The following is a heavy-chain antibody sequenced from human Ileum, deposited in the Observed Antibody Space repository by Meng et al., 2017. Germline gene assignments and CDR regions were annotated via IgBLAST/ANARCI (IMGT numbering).Heavy chain of an antibody. D-gene: IGHD2-2*02. CDR2: INHSGST. CDR1: CGAFDGYY. V-gene: IGHV4-34*01. CDR3: VRGLLVPNAIRTEYFPL. J-gene: IGHJ1*01. Sequence: QAQLPRSGAGLFKPSEALTHSCAVDCGAFDGYYWTWIRQSPGKGLEWIGEINHSGSTNFNPSLKSRVTMSVDTSKKQFSLNLTSVTAADTAMYYCVRGLLVPNAIRTEYFPLWGQGTLVTVSS.